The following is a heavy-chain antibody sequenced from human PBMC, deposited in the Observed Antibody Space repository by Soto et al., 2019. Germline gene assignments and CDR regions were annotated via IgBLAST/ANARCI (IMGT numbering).Heavy chain of an antibody. CDR2: INHSGST. Sequence: SETLSLTCAVYGGSFSGYYWSWIRQPPGKGLEWIGEINHSGSTNYNPSLKSRVTISVDTSKNQFSLKLSSVTAADTAVYYCASLRDIVVVPAPPWERSYYGMDVWGQGTTVTVSS. J-gene: IGHJ6*02. CDR1: GGSFSGYY. V-gene: IGHV4-34*01. D-gene: IGHD2-2*01. CDR3: ASLRDIVVVPAPPWERSYYGMDV.